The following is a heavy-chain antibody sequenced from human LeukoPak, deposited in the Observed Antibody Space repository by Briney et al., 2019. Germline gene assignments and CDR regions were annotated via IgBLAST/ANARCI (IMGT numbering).Heavy chain of an antibody. CDR1: GGSISSGGYY. J-gene: IGHJ5*02. CDR2: IYYSGST. V-gene: IGHV4-31*03. CDR3: ARGPRIAADRVWFNP. D-gene: IGHD6-13*01. Sequence: SETLSLTCTVSGGSISSGGYYWSWIRQHPGKGLEWIGYIYYSGSTYYNPSLKSRVTISVDTSKNQFSLKLSSVTAADTAVYYCARGPRIAADRVWFNPWGQGTLVTVSS.